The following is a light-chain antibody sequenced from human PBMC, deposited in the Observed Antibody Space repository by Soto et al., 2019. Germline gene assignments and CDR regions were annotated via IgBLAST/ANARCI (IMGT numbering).Light chain of an antibody. V-gene: IGKV1-33*01. CDR1: QDVTNY. J-gene: IGKJ4*01. Sequence: DITLTQSPSSLSASVGDRVSITCQASQDVTNYLNWYQQKPGKAPKLLISDASNLETGVPSRFTGSGSGTHFTLTISNLQPEDFATYYCQQYENLPLTFGGGIHVE. CDR3: QQYENLPLT. CDR2: DAS.